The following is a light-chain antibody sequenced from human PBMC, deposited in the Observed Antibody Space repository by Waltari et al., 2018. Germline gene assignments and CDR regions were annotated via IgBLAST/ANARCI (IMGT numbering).Light chain of an antibody. CDR2: DAS. V-gene: IGKV3-11*01. CDR3: QQHSNWPLT. CDR1: QSVSNQ. J-gene: IGKJ4*01. Sequence: IVLTQSPATLPLSPGDSATPSCRSSQSVSNQLAWYQQNPGQAPRLLIYDASSRAIGIPARFSGSGSGTDFTLTISSLDPEDFAVYYCQQHSNWPLTFGGGTKVEIK.